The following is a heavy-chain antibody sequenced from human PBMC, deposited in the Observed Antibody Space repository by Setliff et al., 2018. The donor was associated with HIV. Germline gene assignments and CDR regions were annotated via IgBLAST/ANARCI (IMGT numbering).Heavy chain of an antibody. J-gene: IGHJ6*02. CDR1: GGSINSGGYY. V-gene: IGHV4-61*02. D-gene: IGHD3-10*01. CDR3: ARARYIVIRGDAGMDV. Sequence: SETLSLTCTVSGGSINSGGYYWVWIRQPALKGLEWIGRIYTSGLTNYNPSLKSRVAISVDTSKNQVSLKLSSVTASDTAVYYCARARYIVIRGDAGMDVWGPGTTVTVSS. CDR2: IYTSGLT.